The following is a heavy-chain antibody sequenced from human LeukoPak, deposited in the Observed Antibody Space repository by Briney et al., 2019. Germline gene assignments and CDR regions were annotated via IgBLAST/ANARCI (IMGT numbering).Heavy chain of an antibody. V-gene: IGHV1-18*01. CDR3: ARDGYCTNGVCAKWFDP. D-gene: IGHD2-8*01. CDR1: GYTFTSYG. J-gene: IGHJ5*02. Sequence: ASVKVSCKASGYTFTSYGISWVRQAPGQGLEWMGWISAYNGNTNYAQKLQGRVTMTTDTSTSTAYMELRSPRSDDTAVYYCARDGYCTNGVCAKWFDPWGQGTLVTVSS. CDR2: ISAYNGNT.